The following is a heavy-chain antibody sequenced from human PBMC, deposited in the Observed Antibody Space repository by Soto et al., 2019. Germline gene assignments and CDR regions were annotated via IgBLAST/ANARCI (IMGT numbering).Heavy chain of an antibody. Sequence: PVGSLRLSCAVSGFTFSSYSMNWVRQVPGKGLEWVSYISSSSSTIYYADSVKGRFTISRDNSKNSLYLQMNSLRTEDTALYYCAKERDGYNEFFDYWGQGTLVTVSS. CDR1: GFTFSSYS. D-gene: IGHD5-12*01. CDR3: AKERDGYNEFFDY. CDR2: ISSSSSTI. V-gene: IGHV3-48*04. J-gene: IGHJ4*02.